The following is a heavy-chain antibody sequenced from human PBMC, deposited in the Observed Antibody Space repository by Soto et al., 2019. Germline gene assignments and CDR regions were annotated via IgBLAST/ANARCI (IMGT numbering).Heavy chain of an antibody. J-gene: IGHJ4*02. V-gene: IGHV3-23*01. CDR2: ISGSGGST. CDR1: GFTFSSYA. Sequence: GGSLRLSCAASGFTFSSYAMSWVRQAPGKGLEWVSAISGSGGSTYYADSVKGRFTISRDNSKNTLYLQMNSLRAEDTAVYYCATSKFRGGDYGVNNWGQGTLVTVSS. CDR3: ATSKFRGGDYGVNN. D-gene: IGHD4-17*01.